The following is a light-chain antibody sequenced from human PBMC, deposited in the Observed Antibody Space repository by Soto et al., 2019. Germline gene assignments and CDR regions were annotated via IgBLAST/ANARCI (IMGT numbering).Light chain of an antibody. Sequence: QSALTQPPSASGSPGQSVTISCTGISSDIGGRNFVSWYQQHPGKAPKLIIYEVTKRPSGVPDRFSGSKSGNTASLTVSGLQAEDEADYHCNSYGGTNNVVFGGGTKVTVL. CDR3: NSYGGTNNVV. CDR1: SSDIGGRNF. J-gene: IGLJ3*02. V-gene: IGLV2-8*01. CDR2: EVT.